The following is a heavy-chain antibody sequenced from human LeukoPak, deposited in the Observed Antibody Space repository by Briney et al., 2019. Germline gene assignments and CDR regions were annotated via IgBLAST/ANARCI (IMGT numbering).Heavy chain of an antibody. J-gene: IGHJ3*01. CDR3: ARPGGYSPVGS. D-gene: IGHD5-18*01. Sequence: SETLSLTCTVSRDSISRGSYYWGWIRQPPGKGLEWIGTIYYSGSTYYNPSLKSRVTISVDTSKNQFSLKLSSVTAADTAVYYCARPGGYSPVGSWGQGTMVTVSS. CDR1: RDSISRGSYY. CDR2: IYYSGST. V-gene: IGHV4-39*01.